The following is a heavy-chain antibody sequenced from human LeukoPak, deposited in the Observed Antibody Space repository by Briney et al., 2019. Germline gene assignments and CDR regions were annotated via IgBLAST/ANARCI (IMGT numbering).Heavy chain of an antibody. V-gene: IGHV4-30-2*01. CDR3: ATNRAGTYDRPFDI. Sequence: SETLSLTCTVSGGSISSGGYYWSWIRQPPGKGLEWIGYIYHSGSTYYNPSLKSRVTISVDRSKNQFSLKLSSVTAADTAVYFCATNRAGTYDRPFDIWGQGTMVTVSS. CDR2: IYHSGST. D-gene: IGHD1-26*01. CDR1: GGSISSGGYY. J-gene: IGHJ3*02.